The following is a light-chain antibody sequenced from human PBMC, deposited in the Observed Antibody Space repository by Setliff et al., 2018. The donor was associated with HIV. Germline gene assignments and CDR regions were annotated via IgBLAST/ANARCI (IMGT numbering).Light chain of an antibody. CDR2: EVS. J-gene: IGLJ3*02. CDR3: CSYAGSSTFV. CDR1: SSDVGSYNI. V-gene: IGLV2-23*02. Sequence: QSALAQPASVSGSPGQSITISCTGSSSDVGSYNIVSWYQQHPRKAPKLMIYEVSKWPSGVSNRFSGSKSGNTASLTISGLQAEDEADYYCCSYAGSSTFVFGGGTKGTVL.